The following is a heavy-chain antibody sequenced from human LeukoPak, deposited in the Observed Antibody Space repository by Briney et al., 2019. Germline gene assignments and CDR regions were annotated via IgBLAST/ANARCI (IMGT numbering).Heavy chain of an antibody. CDR2: ISGSGAST. V-gene: IGHV3-23*01. CDR3: AKDRYGDYSFDS. CDR1: GFTFSSYA. D-gene: IGHD4-17*01. J-gene: IGHJ4*02. Sequence: GGSLRLSCAASGFTFSSYAMSWVRQAPGKGLEWVSSISGSGASTYDADSVKGRFTISRDNSKNTLYLQMNSLRAEDTAIYYCAKDRYGDYSFDSWGQGTLVTVSS.